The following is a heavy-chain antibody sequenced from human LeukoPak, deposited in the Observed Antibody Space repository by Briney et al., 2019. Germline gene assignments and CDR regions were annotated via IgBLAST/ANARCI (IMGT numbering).Heavy chain of an antibody. J-gene: IGHJ5*02. CDR2: IIPVLDTA. V-gene: IGHV1-69*08. Sequence: VKVSCKASGGSFSSNPIAWVRQAPGQGLGWMGRIIPVLDTANYAQKFQGRVTIIADKSTSTSYMELSSLRSDDTAVYYCARVAFVSSGYYYPWGQGTLVTVSS. D-gene: IGHD3-22*01. CDR3: ARVAFVSSGYYYP. CDR1: GGSFSSNP.